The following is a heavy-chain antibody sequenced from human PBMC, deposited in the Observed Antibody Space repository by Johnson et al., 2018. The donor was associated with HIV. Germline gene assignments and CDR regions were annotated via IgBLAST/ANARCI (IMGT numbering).Heavy chain of an antibody. Sequence: VQLVESGGGVVQPGRSLRLSCAASGFSFSYYAMHWVRQAPGKGLEWVAVISYDGINKYYAQSVKGRFTISRDNSKKTLYLQMNSLRAEDTAVYNCARDLVGGSYLLGAFDIWGQGTMVTVSS. J-gene: IGHJ3*02. D-gene: IGHD1-26*01. CDR2: ISYDGINK. CDR3: ARDLVGGSYLLGAFDI. V-gene: IGHV3-30-3*01. CDR1: GFSFSYYA.